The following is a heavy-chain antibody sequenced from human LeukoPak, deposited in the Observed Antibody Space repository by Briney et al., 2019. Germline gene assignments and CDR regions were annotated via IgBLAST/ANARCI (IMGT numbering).Heavy chain of an antibody. CDR1: GFTFSSYA. V-gene: IGHV3-64*01. D-gene: IGHD6-13*01. Sequence: GGSLRLSCAASGFTFSSYAMHWVRQAPGKGIEYVSSISSDGGNTYYASSVKGRFTISRDNSKNTLYLQMGSLRTEDMAVYYCARGGPYSRDHFDYWGQGTLVTVSS. J-gene: IGHJ4*02. CDR3: ARGGPYSRDHFDY. CDR2: ISSDGGNT.